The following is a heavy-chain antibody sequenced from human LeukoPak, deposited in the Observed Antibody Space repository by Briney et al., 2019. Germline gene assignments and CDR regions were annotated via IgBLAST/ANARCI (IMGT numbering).Heavy chain of an antibody. CDR3: VRDYWWNYDY. CDR1: GFTFSDYA. D-gene: IGHD1-7*01. V-gene: IGHV3-30-3*01. J-gene: IGHJ4*02. Sequence: GGSLRLSCAASGFTFSDYAMHWVRQAPGKGLEWVAVISKDGSDKYYPGSVRGRFTISRDSSKNTIYLQMDSLRAEDTAIYYCVRDYWWNYDYWGQGTLVTVSS. CDR2: ISKDGSDK.